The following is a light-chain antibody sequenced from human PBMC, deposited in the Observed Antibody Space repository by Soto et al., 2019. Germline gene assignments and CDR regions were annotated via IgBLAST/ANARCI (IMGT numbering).Light chain of an antibody. CDR3: QQHNPYSPST. CDR2: DAS. V-gene: IGKV1-5*03. J-gene: IGKJ2*01. CDR1: QSITNC. Sequence: DIQMTQSPSTLSASVGDRVTITCRASQSITNCLAWYQQKPGKAPKLLIFDASSLRSGVPSRFSGSGSGTEFNLTISSLQPEDFATYYCQQHNPYSPSTFGQGTKLEIK.